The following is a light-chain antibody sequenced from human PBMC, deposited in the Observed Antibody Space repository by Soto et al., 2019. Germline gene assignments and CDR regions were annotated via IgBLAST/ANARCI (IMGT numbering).Light chain of an antibody. CDR3: QQYKTYSRT. J-gene: IGKJ1*01. Sequence: DIQLTQSPSFLSASVGDRVTITCRASQGISSYLAWYQQKPGKAPKLLIYDASTLQGGVPSSFSGSGSGTEFTLTISSLQPEDFATYYCQQYKTYSRTFGQGTKVDIK. CDR2: DAS. V-gene: IGKV1-9*01. CDR1: QGISSY.